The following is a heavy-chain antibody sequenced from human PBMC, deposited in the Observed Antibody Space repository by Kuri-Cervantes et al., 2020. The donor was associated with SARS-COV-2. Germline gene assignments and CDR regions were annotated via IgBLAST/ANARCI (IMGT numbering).Heavy chain of an antibody. CDR1: GGSISSGDYY. V-gene: IGHV4-30-4*08. J-gene: IGHJ4*02. Sequence: SETLSLTCTVSGGSISSGDYYWSWIRQPPGKGLEWIGYIYYSGSTYYNPSLKSRVTISVDTSKNQFSLKLSSVTAADTAVYYCARHGYPQSRSSIDYWGQGTLVTVSS. CDR3: ARHGYPQSRSSIDY. D-gene: IGHD5-24*01. CDR2: IYYSGST.